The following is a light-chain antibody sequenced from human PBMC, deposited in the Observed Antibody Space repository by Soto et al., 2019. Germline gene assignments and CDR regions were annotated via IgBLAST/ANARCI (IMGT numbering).Light chain of an antibody. Sequence: DIVMTQTPDSLAVSLGERATINCKSSQSVLYSSNNKNYLAWYQQKPGQLPKLLIYWASTRESGVPDRFSGSGSGTDFTLSISSLQAEDVAVYDCQQYYSTVHFGQGTKLEIK. CDR3: QQYYSTVH. CDR1: QSVLYSSNNKNY. CDR2: WAS. V-gene: IGKV4-1*01. J-gene: IGKJ2*01.